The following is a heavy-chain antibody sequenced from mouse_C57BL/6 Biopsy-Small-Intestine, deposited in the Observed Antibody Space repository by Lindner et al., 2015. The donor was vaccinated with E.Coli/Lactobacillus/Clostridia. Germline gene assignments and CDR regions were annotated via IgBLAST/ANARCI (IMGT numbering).Heavy chain of an antibody. CDR1: GYSFTGYF. J-gene: IGHJ4*01. V-gene: IGHV1-20*01. CDR3: ANYGSNYGAMDY. Sequence: VQLQESGPELVKPGDSVKISCKASGYSFTGYFMNWVMQSHGKSLEWIGRINPYNGDTLYNQKFRGKATLTVDKSSSTAHMEVRSLTSEDSAVYYCANYGSNYGAMDYWGQGTSVTVSS. D-gene: IGHD1-1*01. CDR2: INPYNGDT.